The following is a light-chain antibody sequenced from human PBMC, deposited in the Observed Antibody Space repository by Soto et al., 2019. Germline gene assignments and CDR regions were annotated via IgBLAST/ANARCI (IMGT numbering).Light chain of an antibody. V-gene: IGLV2-14*03. Sequence: QSALTQPASVSGSPGQSISITCTGTSSEIGGYNYVSWYQQHPGKAPKLITYDVTNRPPGVSNRFSGSKSGNTASLTISGLQADDEADYYCVSYTIVSTLAIGGGTKVTVL. CDR3: VSYTIVSTLA. J-gene: IGLJ2*01. CDR2: DVT. CDR1: SSEIGGYNY.